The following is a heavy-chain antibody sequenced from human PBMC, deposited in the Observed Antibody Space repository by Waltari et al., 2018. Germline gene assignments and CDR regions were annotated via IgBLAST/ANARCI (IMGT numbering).Heavy chain of an antibody. CDR1: GCAISRSY. CDR2: IYYSGST. Sequence: QVQLQESGQGLVKPSETLSLPSTVSGCAISRSYSSWIRQPPEKGLEWIGYIYYSGSTNYNPSLKSRVTISVDTSKNQFSLKLSSVTAADTAVYYCARAEMATIGDDAFDIWGQGTMVTVSS. D-gene: IGHD3-10*01. J-gene: IGHJ3*02. CDR3: ARAEMATIGDDAFDI. V-gene: IGHV4-59*01.